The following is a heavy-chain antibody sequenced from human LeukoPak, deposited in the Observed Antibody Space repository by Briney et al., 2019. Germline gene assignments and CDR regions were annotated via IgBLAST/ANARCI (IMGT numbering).Heavy chain of an antibody. CDR3: ARIASRRYYDKWYYGMDV. CDR1: GGSISSGDYY. Sequence: SETLSLTCTVSGGSISSGDYYWSWIRQPPGKGLEWIGYIYYSGSTYYNPSLKSRVTTSIDTSKNQFSLKMSSVTAADTAVYYCARIASRRYYDKWYYGMDVWGQGTTVTVSS. J-gene: IGHJ6*02. V-gene: IGHV4-30-4*01. D-gene: IGHD3-22*01. CDR2: IYYSGST.